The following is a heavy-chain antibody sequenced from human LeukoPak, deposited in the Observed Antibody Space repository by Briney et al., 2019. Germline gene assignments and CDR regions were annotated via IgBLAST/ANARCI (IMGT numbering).Heavy chain of an antibody. D-gene: IGHD3-16*01. CDR2: MRQDGSEK. J-gene: IGHJ4*02. Sequence: GGSLRLSCAVSGFTFSDFWMSWVRQAPGKGLEWVANMRQDGSEKNYVDSVKGGFTISRDNAQNLLYLQMDSLRAEDTAIYYCARDSRQGGTCDYWGQGTVVTVSS. CDR1: GFTFSDFW. V-gene: IGHV3-7*01. CDR3: ARDSRQGGTCDY.